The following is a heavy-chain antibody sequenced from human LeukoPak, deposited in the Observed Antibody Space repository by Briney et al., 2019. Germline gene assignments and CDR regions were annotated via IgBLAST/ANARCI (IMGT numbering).Heavy chain of an antibody. J-gene: IGHJ1*01. CDR3: AKDDYDIFTGYQTGYFQH. CDR2: ISGSGGST. CDR1: GFTFSSYA. D-gene: IGHD3-9*01. Sequence: GGSLRLSCAASGFTFSSYAMSWVRQAPGKGLEWVSAISGSGGSTYYADSVKGRFTISRDNSKNTLYLQMNSLRAEDTAVYYCAKDDYDIFTGYQTGYFQHWGQGTLVTVSS. V-gene: IGHV3-23*01.